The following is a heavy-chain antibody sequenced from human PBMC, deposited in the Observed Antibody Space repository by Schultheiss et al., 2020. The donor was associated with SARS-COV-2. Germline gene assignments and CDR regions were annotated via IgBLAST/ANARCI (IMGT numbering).Heavy chain of an antibody. CDR2: ISGGAAIT. D-gene: IGHD2-2*01. CDR3: ASSIVVVPAAIVY. CDR1: GFTFSTYS. J-gene: IGHJ4*02. Sequence: GGSLRLSCAASGFTFSTYSMNWVRQAPGKGLEWVSSISGGAAITSDADSVKGRFTISRDNPKNTLYLQMNSLRAEDTAVYYCASSIVVVPAAIVYWGQGTLVTVSS. V-gene: IGHV3-23*01.